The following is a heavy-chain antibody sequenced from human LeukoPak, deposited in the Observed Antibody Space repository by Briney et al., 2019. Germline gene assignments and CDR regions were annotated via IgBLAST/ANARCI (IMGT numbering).Heavy chain of an antibody. CDR3: ARRRRYYYDSSGQYYFDY. V-gene: IGHV4-39*07. J-gene: IGHJ4*02. Sequence: PSETLSLTCTVSGGSISSSSYYWGWIRQPPGKGLEWIGSIYYSGSTYYNPSLKSRVTISVDTSKNQFSLKLSSVTAADTAVYYCARRRRYYYDSSGQYYFDYWGQGTLVTVSS. CDR1: GGSISSSSYY. D-gene: IGHD3-22*01. CDR2: IYYSGST.